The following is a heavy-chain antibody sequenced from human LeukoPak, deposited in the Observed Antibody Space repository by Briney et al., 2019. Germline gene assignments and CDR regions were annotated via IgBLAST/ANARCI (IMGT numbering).Heavy chain of an antibody. D-gene: IGHD3-22*01. V-gene: IGHV3-48*04. CDR3: AKADTLDSSGYYG. Sequence: RSGGSLRLSCAASGFTFSSYSMNWVRQAPGKGLEWVSYISSSSSTIYYADSVKGRFTISRDNAKNSLYLQMNSLRAEDTALYYCAKADTLDSSGYYGWGQGTLVTVSS. CDR2: ISSSSSTI. J-gene: IGHJ4*02. CDR1: GFTFSSYS.